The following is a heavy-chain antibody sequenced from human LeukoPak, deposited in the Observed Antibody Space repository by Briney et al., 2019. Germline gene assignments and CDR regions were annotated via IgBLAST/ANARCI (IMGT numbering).Heavy chain of an antibody. V-gene: IGHV5-51*01. CDR3: ARHLRGLPDHVFDI. D-gene: IGHD3-10*01. CDR2: IYPGDSDT. Sequence: GESLKISCKGSGYSLSAYWIGWVRQMPGKGLEWMGIIYPGDSDTKYSPSFEGQVTISADKSITTAYLQWTSLKASDTAIYYCARHLRGLPDHVFDIWGQGTMVTVSS. J-gene: IGHJ3*02. CDR1: GYSLSAYW.